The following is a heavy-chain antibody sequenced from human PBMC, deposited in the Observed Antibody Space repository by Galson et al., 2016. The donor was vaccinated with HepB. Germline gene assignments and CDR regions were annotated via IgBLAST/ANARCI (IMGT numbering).Heavy chain of an antibody. J-gene: IGHJ4*02. D-gene: IGHD5-12*01. CDR2: TYFRSRWYK. CDR1: GDSVSRNSAA. Sequence: CAISGDSVSRNSAAWFWIRQPPSRGLEWLGRTYFRSRWYKDYAVSVKSRMTITPDTSKNQFSLQLNSVTPEDTAVYYCARGTGSGTAFDYWGQGILVTVSS. CDR3: ARGTGSGTAFDY. V-gene: IGHV6-1*01.